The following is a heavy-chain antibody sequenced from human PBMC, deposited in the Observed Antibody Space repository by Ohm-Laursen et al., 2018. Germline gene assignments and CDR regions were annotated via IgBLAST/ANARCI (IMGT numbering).Heavy chain of an antibody. D-gene: IGHD4/OR15-4a*01. CDR1: GFTLSSYW. V-gene: IGHV3-7*01. J-gene: IGHJ4*02. Sequence: SLRLSCTASGFTLSSYWMHWVRQAPGKGLEWVANMNHDGSLINYVDSVKGRFTISRDNAKNAVYLQMDSLRLEDTAVYYCATSANYAWRDWGQGTLVTVSS. CDR2: MNHDGSLI. CDR3: ATSANYAWRD.